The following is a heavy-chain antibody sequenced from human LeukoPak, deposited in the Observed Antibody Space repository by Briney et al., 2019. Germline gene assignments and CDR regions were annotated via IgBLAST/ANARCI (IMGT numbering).Heavy chain of an antibody. J-gene: IGHJ4*02. CDR3: ARARATSSSSWLPAAIDY. V-gene: IGHV4-34*01. CDR2: INHSGST. Sequence: SETPSLTCAVYGGSFSGYYWSWIRQPPGKGLEWIGEINHSGSTNYNPSLKSRVTISVDTSKNQFSLKLSSVTAADTAVYYCARARATSSSSWLPAAIDYWGQGTPVTVSS. CDR1: GGSFSGYY. D-gene: IGHD6-13*01.